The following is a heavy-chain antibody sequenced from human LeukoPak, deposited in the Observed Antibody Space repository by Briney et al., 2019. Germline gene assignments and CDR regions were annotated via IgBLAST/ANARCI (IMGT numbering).Heavy chain of an antibody. Sequence: SETLSLTCTVSGGSISSYYWSWIRQPPGKGLEWIGYIYYSGSTNYNPSLKSRVTISVDTSKNHFSLELSSATAADTAVYFCARGRVSSSTWYSTYYYYFYMDAWGKGTTVTVSS. CDR1: GGSISSYY. V-gene: IGHV4-59*01. CDR2: IYYSGST. CDR3: ARGRVSSSTWYSTYYYYFYMDA. J-gene: IGHJ6*03. D-gene: IGHD6-13*01.